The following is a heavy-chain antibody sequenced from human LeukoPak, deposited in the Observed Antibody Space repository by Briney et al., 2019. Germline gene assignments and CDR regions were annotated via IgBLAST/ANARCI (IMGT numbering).Heavy chain of an antibody. Sequence: PGGSLRLSCAASGFTFSSYSMNWVRQAPGKGLEWVSSISSSSSYIHYADSVKGRFTISRDNAKNSLYLQMSSLRAEDTAVYYCARDLISGKGSRENWFDPWGQGTLVTVSS. D-gene: IGHD6-13*01. J-gene: IGHJ5*02. CDR2: ISSSSSYI. V-gene: IGHV3-21*01. CDR1: GFTFSSYS. CDR3: ARDLISGKGSRENWFDP.